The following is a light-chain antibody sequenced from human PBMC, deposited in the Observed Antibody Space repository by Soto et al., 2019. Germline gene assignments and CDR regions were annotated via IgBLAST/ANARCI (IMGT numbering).Light chain of an antibody. CDR3: QQYGTSLWT. CDR2: GAS. J-gene: IGKJ1*01. Sequence: ESVLRQSPGTLSLSPGDRATLSCRASQSLNTDYLAWYRQKPGQAPRLVIYGASYRATGIPDRFSGSGSGTDFTLTISRLEPEDFALYYCQQYGTSLWTFCQGPNVDIK. CDR1: QSLNTDY. V-gene: IGKV3-20*01.